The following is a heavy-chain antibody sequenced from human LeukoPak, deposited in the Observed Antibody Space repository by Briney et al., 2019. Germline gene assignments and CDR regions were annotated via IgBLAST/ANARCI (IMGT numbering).Heavy chain of an antibody. CDR2: FSGSGGRT. J-gene: IGHJ4*02. V-gene: IGHV3-23*01. CDR3: AKDGSYSPPGDY. Sequence: GGSLSLSCAASGFTFSSYAMSWVRRPPGKGLEWVSAFSGSGGRTYYADSVKGRFTISRDNSKNTLYLQMNSLRAEDTAVYYCAKDGSYSPPGDYWGQGTLVTVSS. D-gene: IGHD1-26*01. CDR1: GFTFSSYA.